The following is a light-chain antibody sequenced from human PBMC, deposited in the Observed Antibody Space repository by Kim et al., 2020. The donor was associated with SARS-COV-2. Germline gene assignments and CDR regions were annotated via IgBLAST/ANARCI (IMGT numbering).Light chain of an antibody. CDR1: QSVSSTY. Sequence: EIVLTQSPGTLSLSPGERATLSCRASQSVSSTYLASYQQKSGQAPRLLIYGASSRASGVPDRFSGSGSGTDFTLTISRLEPEDFAVYYCQEYGSSRTFGQGTKVDIK. V-gene: IGKV3-20*01. CDR2: GAS. J-gene: IGKJ1*01. CDR3: QEYGSSRT.